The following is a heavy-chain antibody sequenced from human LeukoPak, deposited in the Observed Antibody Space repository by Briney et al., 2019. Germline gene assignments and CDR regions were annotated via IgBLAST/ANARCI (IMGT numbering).Heavy chain of an antibody. Sequence: GGSLRLSCAASGFTFSSNYMSWVRQAPGKGLEWVSVIYSGGSTYYADSVKGRFTISRDNSKNTLYLQMNSLRAEDTAVYYCARDKAAAGYYFDYWGQGTLVTVSS. D-gene: IGHD6-13*01. V-gene: IGHV3-53*01. CDR3: ARDKAAAGYYFDY. CDR1: GFTFSSNY. J-gene: IGHJ4*02. CDR2: IYSGGST.